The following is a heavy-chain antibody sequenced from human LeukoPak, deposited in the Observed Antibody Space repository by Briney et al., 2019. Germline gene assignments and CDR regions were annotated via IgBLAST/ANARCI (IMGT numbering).Heavy chain of an antibody. CDR2: ISGSGGST. V-gene: IGHV3-23*01. J-gene: IGHJ5*02. CDR1: GFTFSSYA. CDR3: AKDLRLDSSGWYGWFDP. D-gene: IGHD6-19*01. Sequence: GGSLRLPCAASGFTFSSYAMSWVRQAPGKGLERVSAISGSGGSTYYADSVKGRFTISRDNSKNTLYLQMNSLRAEDTAVYYCAKDLRLDSSGWYGWFDPWGQGTLVTVSS.